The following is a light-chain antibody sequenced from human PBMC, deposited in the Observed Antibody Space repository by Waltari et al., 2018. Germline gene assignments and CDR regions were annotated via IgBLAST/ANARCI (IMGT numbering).Light chain of an antibody. CDR3: QAWDSSTYHVV. J-gene: IGLJ2*01. CDR2: QDT. Sequence: SYELTQPPSVSVSPGQTASIPCSGDKLGDKYACWYQQKPGQSPVLVLYQDTKRPSGVPERFSGSNAGNTATLTISGTQAMDEAEDYCQAWDSSTYHVVFGGGTKLTVL. CDR1: KLGDKY. V-gene: IGLV3-1*01.